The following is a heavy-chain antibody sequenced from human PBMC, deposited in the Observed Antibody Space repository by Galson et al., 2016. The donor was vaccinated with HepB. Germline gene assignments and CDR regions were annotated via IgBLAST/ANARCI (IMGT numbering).Heavy chain of an antibody. CDR2: VTPSSGGT. D-gene: IGHD2-15*01. V-gene: IGHV1-2*02. CDR3: VSGSLRGPRIEDSFDY. Sequence: SVKVSCKASGYTFTGYYVHWVRQAPGQGLEWVGWVTPSSGGTKYAQKFQGRVTMTRDTSISTAYMEVTGLTSDETAVYYCVSGSLRGPRIEDSFDYWGQGTLVTVSS. CDR1: GYTFTGYY. J-gene: IGHJ4*02.